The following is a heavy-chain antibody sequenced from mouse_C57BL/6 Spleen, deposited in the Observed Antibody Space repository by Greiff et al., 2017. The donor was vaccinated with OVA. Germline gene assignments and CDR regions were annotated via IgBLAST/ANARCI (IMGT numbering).Heavy chain of an antibody. D-gene: IGHD3-3*01. J-gene: IGHJ4*01. CDR3: ARRDADSFYAMDD. CDR1: GYTFTSYG. CDR2: IYPRSGNT. Sequence: VQLKQSGAELARPGASVKLSCKASGYTFTSYGISWVKQRTGQGLEWIGEIYPRSGNTYYNEKFKGKATLTADKSSSTAYMELRSLTSEDSAVYFCARRDADSFYAMDDWGKGTSVTVSS. V-gene: IGHV1-81*01.